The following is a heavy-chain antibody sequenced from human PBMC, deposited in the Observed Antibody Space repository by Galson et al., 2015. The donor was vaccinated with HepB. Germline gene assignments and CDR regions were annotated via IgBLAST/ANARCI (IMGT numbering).Heavy chain of an antibody. Sequence: SLRLSCAASGFTFSSYAMHWVRQAPGKGLEWVAVISYDGSNKYYADSVKGRFTISRDNSKNTLYLQMNSLRAEDTAVYYCARGWGPVNSGYDYWGQGTLVTVSS. D-gene: IGHD5-12*01. CDR1: GFTFSSYA. CDR3: ARGWGPVNSGYDY. J-gene: IGHJ4*02. V-gene: IGHV3-30*04. CDR2: ISYDGSNK.